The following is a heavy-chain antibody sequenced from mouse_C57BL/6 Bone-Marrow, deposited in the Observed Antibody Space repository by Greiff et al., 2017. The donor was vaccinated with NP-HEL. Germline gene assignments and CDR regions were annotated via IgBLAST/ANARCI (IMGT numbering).Heavy chain of an antibody. CDR2: INYDGSST. CDR3: ARDWNYGAMDY. CDR1: GFTFSDYY. Sequence: EVMLVESEGGLVQPGSSMKLSCTASGFTFSDYYMAWVRQVPEKGLEWVANINYDGSSTYYLDSLKSRFIISRDNAKNILYLQMSSLKSEDTATYYCARDWNYGAMDYWGQGTSVTVSS. D-gene: IGHD1-1*01. J-gene: IGHJ4*01. V-gene: IGHV5-16*01.